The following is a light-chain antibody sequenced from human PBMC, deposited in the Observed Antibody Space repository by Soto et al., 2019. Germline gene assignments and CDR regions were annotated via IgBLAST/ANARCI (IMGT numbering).Light chain of an antibody. Sequence: QSALTQPRSVSGSPEQSVTISCTGXSSDVGGYNYVSWYQQHPGKAPKLMIYDVSKRPSGVPDRFSGSKSGNTASLTISGLQAEDEVDYFCCSYAGSCTGYVVGTGTNVPVL. CDR3: CSYAGSCTGYV. CDR1: SSDVGGYNY. CDR2: DVS. J-gene: IGLJ1*01. V-gene: IGLV2-11*01.